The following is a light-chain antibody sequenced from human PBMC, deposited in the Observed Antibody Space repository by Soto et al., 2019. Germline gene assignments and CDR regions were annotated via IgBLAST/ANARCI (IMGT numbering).Light chain of an antibody. Sequence: QSVLTQPPSVPAAPGQKVAISCSGSSSNIGDNYVSWYQQLPGTAPKLLIYDNNKRPSGIPDRFSGSKSGTSATLGITGLQTGDEADYYCGTWDSRLSAVVFGGGTKLTVL. J-gene: IGLJ2*01. CDR1: SSNIGDNY. CDR3: GTWDSRLSAVV. V-gene: IGLV1-51*01. CDR2: DNN.